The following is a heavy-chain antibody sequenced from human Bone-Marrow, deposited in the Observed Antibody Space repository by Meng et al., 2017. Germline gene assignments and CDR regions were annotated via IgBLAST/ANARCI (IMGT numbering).Heavy chain of an antibody. CDR3: ARDSRTYYYDSSGYTFDY. CDR2: IYHSGST. Sequence: QGQLQAAGPGLVKPSGTLSLTCAVSGGSISSSNWWSWVRQPPGKGLEWIGEIYHSGSTNYNPSLKSRVTISVDKSKNQFSLKLSSVTAADTAVYYCARDSRTYYYDSSGYTFDYWGQGTLVTVSS. V-gene: IGHV4-4*02. D-gene: IGHD3-22*01. CDR1: GGSISSSNW. J-gene: IGHJ4*02.